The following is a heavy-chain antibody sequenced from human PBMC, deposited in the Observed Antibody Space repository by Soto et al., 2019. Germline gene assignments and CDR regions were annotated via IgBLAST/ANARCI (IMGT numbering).Heavy chain of an antibody. V-gene: IGHV3-21*01. Sequence: EVQLVESGGGLVKPGGSLRLSCVASGFTFTSYTMNWVRQAPGKGLEWVSSISSSTKEIYYADSVKGRFTISRNNAKNSVYLQMDSRGAEDTAVYYCARDPAADDCWGQVTLVTVAS. CDR1: GFTFTSYT. CDR2: ISSSTKEI. CDR3: ARDPAADDC. J-gene: IGHJ4*02. D-gene: IGHD6-13*01.